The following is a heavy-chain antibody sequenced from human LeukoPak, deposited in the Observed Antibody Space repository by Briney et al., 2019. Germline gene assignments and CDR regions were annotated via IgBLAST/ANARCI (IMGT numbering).Heavy chain of an antibody. D-gene: IGHD6-6*01. V-gene: IGHV4-59*01. J-gene: IGHJ3*02. CDR2: IYYSGST. CDR3: ARDRRSHSSSYLGRAFDI. CDR1: GGSISSYY. Sequence: PSETLSLTCTVSGGSISSYYWSWIRLPPGKGLEWIGYIYYSGSTNYNPSLKSRVTISVDTSKNQFSLKLSSVTAADTAVYYCARDRRSHSSSYLGRAFDIWGQGTMVTVSS.